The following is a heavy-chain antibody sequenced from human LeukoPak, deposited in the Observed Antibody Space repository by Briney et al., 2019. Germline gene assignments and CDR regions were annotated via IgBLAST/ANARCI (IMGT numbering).Heavy chain of an antibody. CDR1: GFTFSSYA. J-gene: IGHJ4*02. CDR3: AKSSWSVTPGYFDY. Sequence: RGPLRLSCAASGFTFSSYAMSWVRQAPGKGLEWVSAISGSGGSTYYADSVKGRFTISRDNSKNTLYLQMNSLRAEDTAIYYCAKSSWSVTPGYFDYWGQGTLVTVSS. D-gene: IGHD4-17*01. V-gene: IGHV3-23*01. CDR2: ISGSGGST.